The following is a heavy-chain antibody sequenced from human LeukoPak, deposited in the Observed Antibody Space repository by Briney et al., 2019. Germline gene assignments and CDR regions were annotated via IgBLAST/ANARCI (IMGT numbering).Heavy chain of an antibody. Sequence: PSETLSLTCAVYGGSFSGYYWSWIRQPAGKGLEWIGRIYTSGSTNYNPSLKSRVTMSVDTSKNQFSLKLSSVTAADTAVYYCARAVGWYGDDAFDIWGQGTMVTVSS. CDR3: ARAVGWYGDDAFDI. CDR2: IYTSGST. D-gene: IGHD6-19*01. J-gene: IGHJ3*02. CDR1: GGSFSGYY. V-gene: IGHV4-59*10.